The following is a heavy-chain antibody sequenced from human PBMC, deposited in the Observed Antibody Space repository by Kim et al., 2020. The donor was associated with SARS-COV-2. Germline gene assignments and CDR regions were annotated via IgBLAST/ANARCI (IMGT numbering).Heavy chain of an antibody. CDR2: INSAGSNM. CDR1: GFTFSSYW. V-gene: IGHV3-74*01. D-gene: IGHD3-16*02. Sequence: GGSLRLSCAASGFTFSSYWMHWVRQAPGKGLVWVSRINSAGSNMDYADSVKGRFTISRDNAKDTLYLQMNSLRAEDTAVYYCASLPPGIVVNSGYWGQGTLVTVSS. J-gene: IGHJ4*02. CDR3: ASLPPGIVVNSGY.